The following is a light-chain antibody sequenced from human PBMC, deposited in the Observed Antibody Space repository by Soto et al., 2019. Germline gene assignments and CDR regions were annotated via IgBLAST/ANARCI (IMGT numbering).Light chain of an antibody. CDR2: GAS. J-gene: IGKJ1*01. CDR1: QSVSSSY. CDR3: QKYGGSPWT. Sequence: EIVLTQSPGTVSLSPGERATLSCRASQSVSSSYLAWYQQKPGQAPRLLIYGASSRATGIPDRFSGSGSGTDFTLTISRLEPEDFAVYYCQKYGGSPWTFGQGTKVEIK. V-gene: IGKV3-20*01.